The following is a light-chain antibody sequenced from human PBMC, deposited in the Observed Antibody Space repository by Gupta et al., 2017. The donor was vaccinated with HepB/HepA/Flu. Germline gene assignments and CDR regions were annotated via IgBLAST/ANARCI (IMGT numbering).Light chain of an antibody. CDR3: SSYTSSSRV. CDR2: DVS. J-gene: IGLJ3*02. CDR1: SSDVGGYNY. V-gene: IGLV2-14*03. Sequence: QSALTQPASVSGSPGQSITISCTGTSSDVGGYNYVSWYQQHPDKAPKLMIYDVSNRPSGVSNRFSGSKSGNTASLTISGLQAEDEDDYYCSSYTSSSRVFGGGTKLTVL.